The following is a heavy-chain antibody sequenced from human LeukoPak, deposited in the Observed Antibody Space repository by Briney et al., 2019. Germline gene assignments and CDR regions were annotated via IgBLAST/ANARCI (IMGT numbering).Heavy chain of an antibody. D-gene: IGHD2-21*01. V-gene: IGHV3-23*01. CDR1: GFTLSSYA. J-gene: IGHJ4*02. CDR3: AKAPVTTCSGAYCYPFDY. Sequence: GGSLRLSCAASGFTLSSYAMSWVRQAPGKGLEWVSAISVSGNTYHADSVKGRFIISRDSSKNTLYLQMNRLRAEDAAVYYCAKAPVTTCSGAYCYPFDYWGQGTLVTVSS. CDR2: ISVSGNT.